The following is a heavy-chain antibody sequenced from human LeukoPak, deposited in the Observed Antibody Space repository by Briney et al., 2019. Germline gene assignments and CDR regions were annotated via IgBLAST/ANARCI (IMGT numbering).Heavy chain of an antibody. V-gene: IGHV1-18*01. D-gene: IGHD1-26*01. Sequence: ASVKVSCKASGYTFTSYGISWVRQAPGQGLEWMGWISAYNGNTNYAQKLQGRVTMTTDTSTSTAYMELRSLRSDDTAMYYCARAWELLYYFDYWGQGTLVTVSS. CDR3: ARAWELLYYFDY. J-gene: IGHJ4*02. CDR1: GYTFTSYG. CDR2: ISAYNGNT.